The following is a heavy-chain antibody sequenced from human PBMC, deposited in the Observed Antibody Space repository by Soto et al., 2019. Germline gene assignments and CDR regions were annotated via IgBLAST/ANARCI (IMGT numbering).Heavy chain of an antibody. D-gene: IGHD3-22*01. V-gene: IGHV1-69*13. CDR2: IIPIFGTA. CDR3: ARARDYYDSSGPFGGYYGMDV. CDR1: GGTFSSYA. Sequence: GASVKVSCKASGGTFSSYAMSWVRQAPGQGLEWMGGIIPIFGTANYAQKFQGRVTITADESTSTAYMELSSLRSEDTAVYYCARARDYYDSSGPFGGYYGMDVWGQGTTVTVSS. J-gene: IGHJ6*02.